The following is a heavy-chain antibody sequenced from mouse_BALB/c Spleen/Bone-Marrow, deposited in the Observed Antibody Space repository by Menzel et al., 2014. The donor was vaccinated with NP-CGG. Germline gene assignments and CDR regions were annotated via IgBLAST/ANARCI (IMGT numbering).Heavy chain of an antibody. D-gene: IGHD2-4*01. J-gene: IGHJ2*01. CDR3: TREAYYDYDYFDY. CDR1: GYTFTSYY. Sequence: LVESGAELVKPGASVKLSCKASGYTFTSYYMYWVKQRPGQGLEWIGGINPSNGGTNFNEKFKSKATLTVDKSSSTAYMQLSSLTSEDSAVYYCTREAYYDYDYFDYWGQGTTLTVSS. V-gene: IGHV1S81*02. CDR2: INPSNGGT.